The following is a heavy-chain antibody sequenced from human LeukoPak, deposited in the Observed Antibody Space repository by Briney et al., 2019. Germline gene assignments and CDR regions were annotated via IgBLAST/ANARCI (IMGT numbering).Heavy chain of an antibody. V-gene: IGHV3-7*01. CDR3: ARSLGDD. CDR2: INQNGREK. D-gene: IGHD3-16*01. J-gene: IGHJ4*02. Sequence: PGGSLRLSCEVSGLTFSTYWMTWVRQAPGKGLECVASINQNGREKYYVDSVKGRFTISRDNAKDSLYLQMNSLRDEDTAVYYCARSLGDDWGQGTLVTVSS. CDR1: GLTFSTYW.